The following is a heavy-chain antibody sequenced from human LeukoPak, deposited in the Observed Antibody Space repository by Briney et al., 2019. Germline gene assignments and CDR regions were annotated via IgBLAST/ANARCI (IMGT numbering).Heavy chain of an antibody. V-gene: IGHV3-30*02. J-gene: IGHJ4*02. CDR1: AFPFSSYA. Sequence: PGGSLRLSCAASAFPFSSYARHWVRQAPGKGLEWVAFLRSDGSSKLYADSVQGRFTISRDNSRNILYLQMNNLRLEDTAMYYCAKEESPQVPFVYWGQGSLVTVSS. CDR2: LRSDGSSK. CDR3: AKEESPQVPFVY. D-gene: IGHD3-10*01.